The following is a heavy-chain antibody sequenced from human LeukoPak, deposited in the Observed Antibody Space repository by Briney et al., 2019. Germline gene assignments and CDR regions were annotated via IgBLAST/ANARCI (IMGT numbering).Heavy chain of an antibody. CDR1: GYSISSGYY. J-gene: IGHJ4*02. V-gene: IGHV4-38-2*02. CDR3: ARHAFITMVRGVTY. CDR2: INHSGST. Sequence: SETLSLTCTVSGYSISSGYYWSWIRQPPGKGLEWIGEINHSGSTNYNPSLKSRVTISVDTSKNQFSLKLSSVTATDTAVYYCARHAFITMVRGVTYWGQGTLVTVSS. D-gene: IGHD3-10*01.